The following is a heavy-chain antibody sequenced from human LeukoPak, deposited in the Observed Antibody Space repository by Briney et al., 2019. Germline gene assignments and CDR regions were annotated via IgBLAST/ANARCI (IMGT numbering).Heavy chain of an antibody. D-gene: IGHD6-13*01. J-gene: IGHJ4*02. CDR2: ISSSGSTI. CDR1: GFTFSSYE. V-gene: IGHV3-48*03. Sequence: GGSLRLSCAASGFTFSSYEMNWVRQAPGKGLEWVSYISSSGSTIYYADSVKGRFTTSRDNAKNSLYLQMNSLRAEDTAVYYCARGYSSSWYGDYWGQGTLVTVSS. CDR3: ARGYSSSWYGDY.